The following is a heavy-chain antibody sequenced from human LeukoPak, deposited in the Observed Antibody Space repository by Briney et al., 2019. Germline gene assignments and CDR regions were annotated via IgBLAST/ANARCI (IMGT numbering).Heavy chain of an antibody. J-gene: IGHJ5*02. D-gene: IGHD3-10*01. CDR3: ASSPMVRGVIHWFDP. CDR2: IYTSGST. V-gene: IGHV4-4*07. Sequence: XXXFGRIYTSGSTNYNPSLKSRVTMSVDTSKNQFSLKLSSVTAADTAVYYCASSPMVRGVIHWFDPWGQGXLV.